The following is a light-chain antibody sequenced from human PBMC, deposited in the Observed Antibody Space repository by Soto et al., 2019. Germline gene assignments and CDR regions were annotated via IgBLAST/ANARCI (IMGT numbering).Light chain of an antibody. CDR2: GAS. V-gene: IGKV3-15*01. CDR3: QQYNNWWT. Sequence: EIVMTQSPATLSVSPGERATLSCRASQSVSSNLARNQQKPGQAPRLLIYGASTRATGIPARFSGSGSGTEFTLTISSLQSEDFAVYYCQQYNNWWTFGQGTKVEIK. CDR1: QSVSSN. J-gene: IGKJ1*01.